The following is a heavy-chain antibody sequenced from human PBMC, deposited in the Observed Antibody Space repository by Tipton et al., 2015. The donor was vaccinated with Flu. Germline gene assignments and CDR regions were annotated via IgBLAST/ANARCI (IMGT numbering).Heavy chain of an antibody. CDR2: SYTSGST. CDR1: GGSISSYY. D-gene: IGHD2-15*01. Sequence: TLSLTCTVSGGSISSYYWSWIRQPAGKGLEWIGRSYTSGSTNYNPSRKSRVNMSVDTSKNEFSRKLSSVTAADTAVYYCARDNVYCSGGSCYSHYYYGMDVGGQGP. V-gene: IGHV4-4*07. J-gene: IGHJ6*02. CDR3: ARDNVYCSGGSCYSHYYYGMDV.